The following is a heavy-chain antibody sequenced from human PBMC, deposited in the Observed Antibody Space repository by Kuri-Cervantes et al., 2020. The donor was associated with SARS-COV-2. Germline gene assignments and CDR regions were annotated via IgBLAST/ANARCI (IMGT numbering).Heavy chain of an antibody. D-gene: IGHD5-18*01. CDR2: IGPSGTTK. J-gene: IGHJ4*02. CDR3: AASGYSYGFPYY. Sequence: GESLKISCTASGFIFSDYYMTWIRQAPGKGLEWVSNIGPSGTTKYYADSVKGRFTISRDNAKNSPYLQMSSLRAEDTAVYYCAASGYSYGFPYYWGQGTLVTVSS. V-gene: IGHV3-11*01. CDR1: GFIFSDYY.